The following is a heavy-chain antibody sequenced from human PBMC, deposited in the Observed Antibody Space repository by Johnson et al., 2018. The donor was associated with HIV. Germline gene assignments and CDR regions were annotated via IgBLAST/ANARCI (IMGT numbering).Heavy chain of an antibody. Sequence: QVQLVESGGGLVKPGGSLRLSCAASGITFSDYAMHWVRQAPGKGLEWVAVISYDGSNKYYADSVKGRFTISRDNSKNTLYLQMNSLRAEDTAVYYCARAGAVGFDAFDIWGQGTMVTVSS. CDR1: GITFSDYA. V-gene: IGHV3-30-3*01. CDR3: ARAGAVGFDAFDI. CDR2: ISYDGSNK. D-gene: IGHD6-19*01. J-gene: IGHJ3*02.